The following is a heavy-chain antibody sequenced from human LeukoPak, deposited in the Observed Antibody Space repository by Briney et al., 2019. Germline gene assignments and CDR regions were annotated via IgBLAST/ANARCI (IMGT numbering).Heavy chain of an antibody. J-gene: IGHJ3*02. D-gene: IGHD5-12*01. CDR1: GFTFSSYG. V-gene: IGHV3-30*18. CDR3: ANLLVDNIAATRGGRFGAFDI. Sequence: GGSLRLSCAASGFTFSSYGMHWVRQAPGKGLEWVAVISYDGSNKYYADSVKGRFTISRDNSKNTLYLQMNSLRAEDTAVYYCANLLVDNIAATRGGRFGAFDIWGQGTMVTVSS. CDR2: ISYDGSNK.